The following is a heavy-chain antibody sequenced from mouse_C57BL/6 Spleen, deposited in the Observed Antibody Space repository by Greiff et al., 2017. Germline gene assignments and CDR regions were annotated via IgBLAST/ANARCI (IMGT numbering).Heavy chain of an antibody. V-gene: IGHV5-15*01. CDR1: GFTFSDYG. CDR2: ISNLAYSI. D-gene: IGHD4-1*01. CDR3: ARLPGTGGGLYYFDY. J-gene: IGHJ2*01. Sequence: EVMLVESGGGLVQPGGSLKLSCAASGFTFSDYGMAWVRQAPRKGPEWVAFISNLAYSIYYADTVTGRFTIARENAKNTLYLEMSSLRSEDTAMYYCARLPGTGGGLYYFDYWGQGTTLTVSS.